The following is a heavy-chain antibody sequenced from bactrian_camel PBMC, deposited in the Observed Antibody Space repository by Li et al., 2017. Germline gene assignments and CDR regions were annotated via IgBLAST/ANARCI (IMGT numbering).Heavy chain of an antibody. J-gene: IGHJ4*01. D-gene: IGHD7*01. CDR1: GIAFDDSA. V-gene: IGHV3S63*01. Sequence: HVQLVESGGGSVQAGGSLRLSCTASGIAFDDSAMAWFRQAPGSEREGVAAIYFGGGSTYYADSVKGRFTISQDGAENTVSLQMNDLKPEDTATYYCAAERACPNPRRTRVGGVALYTYTGQGTQVTVS. CDR2: IYFGGGST.